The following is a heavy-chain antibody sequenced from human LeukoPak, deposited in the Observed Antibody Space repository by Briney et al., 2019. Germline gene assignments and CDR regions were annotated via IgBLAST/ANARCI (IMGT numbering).Heavy chain of an antibody. CDR1: GYTFTSYD. V-gene: IGHV1-8*02. Sequence: GASVKVSCKASGYTFTSYDINWVRQATGQGLEWMGWMNPNSGNTGYAQKFQGRVTMTRDTSISTAYMELSRLRSDDTAVYYCAGKVYDFWSGFDDAFDIWGQGTMVTVSS. D-gene: IGHD3-3*01. CDR2: MNPNSGNT. CDR3: AGKVYDFWSGFDDAFDI. J-gene: IGHJ3*02.